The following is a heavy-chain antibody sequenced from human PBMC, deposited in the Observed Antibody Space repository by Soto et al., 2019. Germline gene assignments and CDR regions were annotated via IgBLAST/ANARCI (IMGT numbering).Heavy chain of an antibody. D-gene: IGHD2-8*01. Sequence: SETLSLTCTVSGGSVSSGSYYWSWIRQPPGKGLEWIGYIYYSGSTYYNPSLKSRVTISVDTSKNQFSLKLSSVTAADTAVYYCARLAVLMVYAAGRNWFDPWGQGTLVTVS. CDR1: GGSVSSGSYY. V-gene: IGHV4-61*01. CDR2: IYYSGST. CDR3: ARLAVLMVYAAGRNWFDP. J-gene: IGHJ5*02.